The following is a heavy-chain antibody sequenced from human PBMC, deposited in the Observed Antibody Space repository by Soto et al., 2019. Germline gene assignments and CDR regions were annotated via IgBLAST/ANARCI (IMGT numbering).Heavy chain of an antibody. Sequence: TSETLSLTCTVSGGSISSYYWSWIRQPPGKGLEWIGYIYYSGRTNSNPSLKSRVTISVDTSKNQFSLKLTSVTAADTAVYYCAREVSGYSSSWLNWFDPWGQGTLVTVSS. D-gene: IGHD6-13*01. V-gene: IGHV4-59*01. CDR2: IYYSGRT. CDR1: GGSISSYY. CDR3: AREVSGYSSSWLNWFDP. J-gene: IGHJ5*02.